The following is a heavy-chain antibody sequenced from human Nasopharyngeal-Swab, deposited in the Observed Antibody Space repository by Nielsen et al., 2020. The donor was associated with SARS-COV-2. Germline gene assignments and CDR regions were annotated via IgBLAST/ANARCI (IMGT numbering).Heavy chain of an antibody. CDR2: IIPSSGTA. J-gene: IGHJ4*02. Sequence: WVRQASGLGLEWMGGIIPSSGTANYAQKFQGRVTITADESGSIVYMEVSGLRSEDSAVYYCAREEGYSSGWYFRYWGQGTRVTVSS. CDR3: AREEGYSSGWYFRY. V-gene: IGHV1-69*01. D-gene: IGHD6-13*01.